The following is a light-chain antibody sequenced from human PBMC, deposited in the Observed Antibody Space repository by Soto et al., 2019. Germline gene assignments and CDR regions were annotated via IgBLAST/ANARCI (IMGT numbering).Light chain of an antibody. Sequence: DIVMTQSPDSLAVSLGERATINCKSSQSVLYSSTNKNYLAWYQQRLGQPPNLLIYWASTRESGVPDRFSGSGSGTDFTLTISSLQAEDVAIYYCQQYFSFPWTFGQGAKVEIK. J-gene: IGKJ1*01. CDR2: WAS. V-gene: IGKV4-1*01. CDR3: QQYFSFPWT. CDR1: QSVLYSSTNKNY.